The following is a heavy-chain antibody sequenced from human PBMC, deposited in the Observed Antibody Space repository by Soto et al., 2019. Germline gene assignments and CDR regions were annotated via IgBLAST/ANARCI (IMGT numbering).Heavy chain of an antibody. J-gene: IGHJ4*02. CDR2: IYWDDSK. CDR3: AHKGPEDWPLDY. V-gene: IGHV2-5*02. Sequence: QITLKESGPTLVRPTQTLTLTCAFSGFSLSTSGVGVGWIRQPPGKALEWLAVIYWDDSKHYSPSLRSRLTITNDTSKNQVVLTMTNMDPMYTGTYYCAHKGPEDWPLDYWGQGTLVTVSS. D-gene: IGHD3-9*01. CDR1: GFSLSTSGVG.